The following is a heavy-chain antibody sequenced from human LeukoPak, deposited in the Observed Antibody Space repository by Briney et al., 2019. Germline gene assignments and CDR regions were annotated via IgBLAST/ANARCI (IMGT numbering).Heavy chain of an antibody. CDR1: GFTFSTYG. V-gene: IGHV3-30*02. CDR3: AKDVRESSGLGPDY. D-gene: IGHD3-22*01. J-gene: IGHJ4*02. Sequence: GGSLRLSCAASGFTFSTYGMHWVRQAPGKGLEWVAYIEDDGSNKYYVDPVRGRFTISRDNSKNTMYLQMNSLRAEDTAVYYCAKDVRESSGLGPDYWGQGTLVTVSS. CDR2: IEDDGSNK.